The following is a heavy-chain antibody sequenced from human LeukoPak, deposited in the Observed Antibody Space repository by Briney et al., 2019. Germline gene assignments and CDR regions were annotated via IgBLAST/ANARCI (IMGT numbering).Heavy chain of an antibody. CDR2: ISVYNGNK. D-gene: IGHD6-13*01. CDR1: GYTFNSYG. Sequence: ASVKVSCKASGYTFNSYGITWVRQAPGQGLEWMGWISVYNGNKNYAQKFQGRVTMTTDTSTSTAYMEVRSLRSDDTAVYYCARADSSNWYWFDPWGQGTLVTVSS. CDR3: ARADSSNWYWFDP. V-gene: IGHV1-18*01. J-gene: IGHJ5*02.